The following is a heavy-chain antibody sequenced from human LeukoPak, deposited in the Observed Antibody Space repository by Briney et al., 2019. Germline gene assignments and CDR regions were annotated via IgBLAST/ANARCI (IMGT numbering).Heavy chain of an antibody. CDR3: AREKGDTKQGGYNMEV. D-gene: IGHD3-16*01. Sequence: GASVKVSCKASGYTFTGYYMYWVRQAPGQGLEWMGWLNPNSGGTNYAQKFQGRVTMTRDTSISTAYMELSRLRSDDTAVYYCAREKGDTKQGGYNMEVWGKGTRVTVSS. V-gene: IGHV1-2*02. J-gene: IGHJ6*03. CDR2: LNPNSGGT. CDR1: GYTFTGYY.